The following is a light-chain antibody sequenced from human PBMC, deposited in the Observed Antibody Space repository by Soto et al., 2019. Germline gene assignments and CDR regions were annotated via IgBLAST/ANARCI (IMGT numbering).Light chain of an antibody. Sequence: DIQMTQSPSTLSVSVADRVTITCRASQTISSWLAWYQQKPGKAPKLLIYKASTLKSGVPSRFSGSGSGTEFTLTISSLQPDDFATYYCQHYNSYSEAFGQGTKVDIK. CDR1: QTISSW. CDR3: QHYNSYSEA. CDR2: KAS. J-gene: IGKJ1*01. V-gene: IGKV1-5*03.